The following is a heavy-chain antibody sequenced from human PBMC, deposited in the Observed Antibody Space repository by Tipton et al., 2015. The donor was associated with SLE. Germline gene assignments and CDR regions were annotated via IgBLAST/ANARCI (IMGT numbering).Heavy chain of an antibody. CDR3: ARGSLGRHYDIVTGHTYYYFYYMDV. Sequence: TLSLTCSVSGDSISSGNYYWNWIRQSAGKGLEWIGRFHTSGSTNYNPSLKSRVTISVDTSRNQFSLKLSSVSAADTAVYYCARGSLGRHYDIVTGHTYYYFYYMDVWGKGTTVTVSS. D-gene: IGHD3-9*01. V-gene: IGHV4-61*02. CDR2: FHTSGST. J-gene: IGHJ6*03. CDR1: GDSISSGNYY.